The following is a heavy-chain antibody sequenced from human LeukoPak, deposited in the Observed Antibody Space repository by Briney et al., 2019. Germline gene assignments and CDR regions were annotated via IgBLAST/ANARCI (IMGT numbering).Heavy chain of an antibody. V-gene: IGHV3-30*02. Sequence: GGSLRLSCAASGFSFNKYGMHWVRQAPGKGLEWVTFILHDGSIKHYADSVKGRITISRDNSKNTLYLQMNSLRAEDTAVYYCARAGGGSYYYYYYMDVWGKGTTVTVSS. CDR3: ARAGGGSYYYYYYMDV. J-gene: IGHJ6*03. D-gene: IGHD1-26*01. CDR2: ILHDGSIK. CDR1: GFSFNKYG.